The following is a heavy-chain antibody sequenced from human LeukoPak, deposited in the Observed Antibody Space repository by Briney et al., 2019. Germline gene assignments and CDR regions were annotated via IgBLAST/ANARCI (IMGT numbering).Heavy chain of an antibody. CDR3: ARAAYYYDSSGYPYYFDY. V-gene: IGHV3-53*01. CDR2: IYSGGST. J-gene: IGHJ4*02. Sequence: GGSLRLSCAASGFTVSSNYMSWVRQAPGKGLEWVSVIYSGGSTYYADSVKGRFTISRDNSKNTLYLQMNSLRAEDTAVYYCARAAYYYDSSGYPYYFDYWGQGTLVTVSS. CDR1: GFTVSSNY. D-gene: IGHD3-22*01.